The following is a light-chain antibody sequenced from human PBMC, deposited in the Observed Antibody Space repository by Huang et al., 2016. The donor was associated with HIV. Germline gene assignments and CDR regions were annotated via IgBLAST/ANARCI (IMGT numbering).Light chain of an antibody. J-gene: IGKJ5*01. CDR1: QSITHG. CDR2: GAS. CDR3: QQYNNWPPSIT. Sequence: EIVMTQSPATLSVSPGERATLSCRASQSITHGLAWYQQKSGQAPRLLIYGASTRATGIPARFSGSGSGTAFTLTIDSLQSEDFALYYCQQYNNWPPSITFGQGTRLEI. V-gene: IGKV3-15*01.